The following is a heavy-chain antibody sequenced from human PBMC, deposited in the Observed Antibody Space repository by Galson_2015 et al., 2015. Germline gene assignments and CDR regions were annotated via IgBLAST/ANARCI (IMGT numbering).Heavy chain of an antibody. Sequence: SLRLSCAASGFTFSDYYMSWIRQAPGKGLEWVSYISSSGSTIYHADSVKGRFTISRDNAKNSLYLQMNSLRAEDTAAYYCARDGTDLWYSGSYWGFDYWGQGTLVTVSS. CDR1: GFTFSDYY. D-gene: IGHD1-26*01. V-gene: IGHV3-11*01. CDR2: ISSSGSTI. J-gene: IGHJ4*02. CDR3: ARDGTDLWYSGSYWGFDY.